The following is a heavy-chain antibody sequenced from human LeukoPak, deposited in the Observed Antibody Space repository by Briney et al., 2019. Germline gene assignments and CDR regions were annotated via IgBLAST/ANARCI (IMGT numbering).Heavy chain of an antibody. V-gene: IGHV4-34*01. Sequence: SETLSLTCAVYGGSFSGYYWSWIRQPPGKGLEWIGEINHSGSTNYNPSLKSRVTISIDTSKNQFSLKLSSVTAADTAVYYCARTRTTVPDFWGQGTLVTVSS. CDR3: ARTRTTVPDF. CDR1: GGSFSGYY. J-gene: IGHJ4*02. CDR2: INHSGST. D-gene: IGHD4-17*01.